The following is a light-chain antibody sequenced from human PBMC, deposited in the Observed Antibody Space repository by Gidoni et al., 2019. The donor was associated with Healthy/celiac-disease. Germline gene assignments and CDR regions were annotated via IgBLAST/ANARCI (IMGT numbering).Light chain of an antibody. V-gene: IGLV2-18*01. CDR2: EVS. J-gene: IGLJ2*01. Sequence: QSALTQPPSVSGSPGQSVPISCAGTSSDVGSYNRVSWYQQPPGTAPKLMIYEVSNRPSGVPDRFSGSKSGNTAALTISGLQAEDEADYYCSLYTSSSVVFGGGTKLTVL. CDR1: SSDVGSYNR. CDR3: SLYTSSSVV.